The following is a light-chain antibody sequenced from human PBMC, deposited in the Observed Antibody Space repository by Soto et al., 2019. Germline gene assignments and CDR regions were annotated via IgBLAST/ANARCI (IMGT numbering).Light chain of an antibody. J-gene: IGLJ2*01. CDR3: CSYGGGTTLV. CDR2: QVT. CDR1: SSDVGGYNY. V-gene: IGLV2-23*02. Sequence: QSALTQPASVSGSPGQSITISCTGTSSDVGGYNYVSWYQQHPGKAPKLMIYQVTQRPSGVSPRFSASKSGNTASLRISGLQTEDEADYYCCSYGGGTTLVLGGGTKLTVL.